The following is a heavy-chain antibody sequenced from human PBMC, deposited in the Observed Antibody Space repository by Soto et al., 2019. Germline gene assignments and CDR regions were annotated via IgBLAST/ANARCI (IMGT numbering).Heavy chain of an antibody. CDR2: IHPDGGHT. CDR1: GYAFTNYY. CDR3: ARGDNDY. V-gene: IGHV1-46*01. J-gene: IGHJ4*02. Sequence: ASVKVSCKASGYAFTNYYVQWVRQAPGQGPEWMGVIHPDGGHTTYSQKFQDRVTMTRDTFTSIIHMELSSLRSEDTAVYYCARGDNDYWGQGTLVTVSS.